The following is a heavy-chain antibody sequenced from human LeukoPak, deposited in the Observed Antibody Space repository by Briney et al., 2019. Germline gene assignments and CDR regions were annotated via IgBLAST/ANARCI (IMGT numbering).Heavy chain of an antibody. D-gene: IGHD3-9*01. Sequence: PSETLSLTCTVSGDSISTSSYYWGWIRQPPGKGLEWIGSFYYSGSTYYNPSLKSRVTISVDTSKNQFSLKLSSVNAADTAVYYCERHLGHDNYDILTGYYNSGNYYFDYWGQGTLVTVSS. J-gene: IGHJ4*02. V-gene: IGHV4-39*01. CDR2: FYYSGST. CDR1: GDSISTSSYY. CDR3: ERHLGHDNYDILTGYYNSGNYYFDY.